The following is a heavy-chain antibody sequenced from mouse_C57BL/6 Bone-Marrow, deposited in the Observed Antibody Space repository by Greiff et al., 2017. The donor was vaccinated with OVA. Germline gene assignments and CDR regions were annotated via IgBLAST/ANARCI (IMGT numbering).Heavy chain of an antibody. J-gene: IGHJ3*01. V-gene: IGHV2-9-1*01. CDR3: ALYYYGSSSAWFAY. D-gene: IGHD1-1*01. CDR2: IWTGGGT. Sequence: VKLVESGPGLVAPSQSLSITCTVSGFSLTSYAISWVRQPPGKGLEWLGVIWTGGGTNYNSALKSRLSISKDNSKSQVFLKMNSLQTDDTARYYCALYYYGSSSAWFAYWGQGTLVTVSA. CDR1: GFSLTSYA.